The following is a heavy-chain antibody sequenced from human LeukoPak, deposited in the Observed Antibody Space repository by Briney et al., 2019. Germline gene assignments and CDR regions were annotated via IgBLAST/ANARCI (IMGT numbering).Heavy chain of an antibody. Sequence: GGSLRLSCAASGFMFSSHWMSWVRQAPGKGLEWVANIKKDGSEKYYVDSVKGRFTISRDNAKTSLYLQMNSLRAEDTAVYYCARDGVRDGLYFDYWGQGTLVTVSS. CDR1: GFMFSSHW. CDR2: IKKDGSEK. V-gene: IGHV3-7*01. CDR3: ARDGVRDGLYFDY. J-gene: IGHJ4*02. D-gene: IGHD5-24*01.